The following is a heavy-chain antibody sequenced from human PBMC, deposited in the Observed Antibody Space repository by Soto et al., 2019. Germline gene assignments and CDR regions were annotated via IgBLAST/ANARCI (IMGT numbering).Heavy chain of an antibody. CDR2: ISGTGYNT. V-gene: IGHV3-23*01. CDR1: GFTFSSYA. D-gene: IGHD3-10*01. Sequence: GESLRLSCAASGFTFSSYAMNWVRQAPGKGLEWVSAISGTGYNTYYADSLKGRFTISRDNSKNTLSLQMNSLRAEDTAVYYCARDRQFSHPRGGMDVWGQGTTVTVSS. J-gene: IGHJ6*02. CDR3: ARDRQFSHPRGGMDV.